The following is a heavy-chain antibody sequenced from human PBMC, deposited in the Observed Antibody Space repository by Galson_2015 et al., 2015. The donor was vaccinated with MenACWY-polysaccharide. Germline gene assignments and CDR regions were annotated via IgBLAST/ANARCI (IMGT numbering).Heavy chain of an antibody. CDR1: GFTFSSSW. J-gene: IGHJ4*02. Sequence: SLRLSCAASGFTFSSSWMHWVRQAPGKGLVWVSRILGDGSSTSYADSVGDRFTISRDKAKNMLHLQMNSLRGEDTAVYYCTRGSPYSFTYGGDSGQGTLVTVSS. CDR2: ILGDGSST. D-gene: IGHD6-13*01. V-gene: IGHV3-74*01. CDR3: TRGSPYSFTYGGD.